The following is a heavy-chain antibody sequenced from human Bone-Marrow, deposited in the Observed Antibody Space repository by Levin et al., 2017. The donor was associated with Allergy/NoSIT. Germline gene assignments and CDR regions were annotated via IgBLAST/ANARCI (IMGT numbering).Heavy chain of an antibody. Sequence: SETLSLTCTVSGVPFASFYWTWIRQPPGKGLEWIGYIYFNGDRKYNSSLKSRVSMSADTSKNQFSLTLTSVTAADTAVYYCGGVRDPRHLDLWGPGGRVTVSS. V-gene: IGHV4-59*01. CDR3: GGVRDPRHLDL. D-gene: IGHD5-24*01. CDR1: GVPFASFY. CDR2: IYFNGDR. J-gene: IGHJ5*02.